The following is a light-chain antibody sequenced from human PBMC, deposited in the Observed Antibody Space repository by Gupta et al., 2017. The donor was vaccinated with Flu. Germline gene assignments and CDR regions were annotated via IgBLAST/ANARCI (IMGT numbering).Light chain of an antibody. CDR3: QHYDSSST. CDR2: GAS. J-gene: IGKJ4*01. V-gene: IGKV3-20*01. Sequence: EIVLTPSPGTLSLSPGERATLSCRASQSLSRYDLAWYQQKPGQATRLLMYGASSRATGIPDRFSGSGSGTDFILTISRLEPEDFAVYYCQHYDSSSTFGGGTKVEIK. CDR1: QSLSRYD.